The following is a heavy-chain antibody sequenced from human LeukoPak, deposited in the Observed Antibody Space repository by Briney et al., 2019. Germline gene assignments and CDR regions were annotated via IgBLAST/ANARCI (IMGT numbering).Heavy chain of an antibody. CDR1: GFTFFSSYG. J-gene: IGHJ4*02. Sequence: GGSLRLSCAASGFTFFSSYGMHWVRQAPGKGLEWVAVIPHDGSDKYYVDSVKGRFTISRDNSKNTLYLQMNTLRTEDTAVYYCAKDSSGSYYSGGFDYWGQGALVTVSS. CDR2: IPHDGSDK. D-gene: IGHD3-10*01. CDR3: AKDSSGSYYSGGFDY. V-gene: IGHV3-30*18.